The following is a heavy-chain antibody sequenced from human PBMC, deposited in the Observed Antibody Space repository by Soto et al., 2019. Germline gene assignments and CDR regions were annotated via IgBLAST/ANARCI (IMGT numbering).Heavy chain of an antibody. Sequence: SVKVSCKASGGFNNYAVSWVRQAPGQGLEWMGVTIPELGTSNYAQRLQGRVTITVDKATNTAHLNLTTLTSEDTAIYYCARTSMTRIDYWGQGTLVTVSS. D-gene: IGHD4-17*01. CDR3: ARTSMTRIDY. CDR1: GGFNNYA. J-gene: IGHJ4*02. CDR2: TIPELGTS. V-gene: IGHV1-69*10.